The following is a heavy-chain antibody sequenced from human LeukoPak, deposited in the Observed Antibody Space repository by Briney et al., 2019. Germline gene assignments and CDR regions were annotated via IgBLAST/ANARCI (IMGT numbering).Heavy chain of an antibody. V-gene: IGHV4-59*01. Sequence: TSETLSLTCTVSGGSISSYYWSWIRQPPGKGLEWIGYIYYSGSTNYNPFLKSRVTISVDTSKNQFSLKLSSVTAADTAVYYCAGLRGYSYGFYYFDYWGQGTLVTVSS. D-gene: IGHD5-18*01. CDR3: AGLRGYSYGFYYFDY. CDR2: IYYSGST. CDR1: GGSISSYY. J-gene: IGHJ4*02.